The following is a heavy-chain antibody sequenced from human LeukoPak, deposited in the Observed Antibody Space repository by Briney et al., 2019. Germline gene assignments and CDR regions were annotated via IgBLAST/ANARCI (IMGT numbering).Heavy chain of an antibody. D-gene: IGHD5-12*01. CDR1: GGSISSYY. V-gene: IGHV4-59*01. Sequence: SETLPLTCTVSGGSISSYYWSWIRQPPGKGLEWIGYIYYSGSTNYNPSLKSRVTISVDTSKNQFSLKLSSVTAADTAVYYCARGYSGYDLAYYFDYWGQGTLVTVSS. CDR2: IYYSGST. J-gene: IGHJ4*02. CDR3: ARGYSGYDLAYYFDY.